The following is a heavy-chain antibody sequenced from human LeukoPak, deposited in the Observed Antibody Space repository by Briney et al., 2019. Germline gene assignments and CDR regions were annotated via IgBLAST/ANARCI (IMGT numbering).Heavy chain of an antibody. CDR1: GGSIYSTTFY. J-gene: IGHJ4*02. Sequence: KASETLSLTCTVSGGSIYSTTFYWGWIRQPPGKGLEWIGSMYYDGGTYHNPSLKSRVTISVDTSNNQFSLKLTSVTAADTAVYFCARRSDSGSDDGEDYFDYWGQGTLVTVSS. D-gene: IGHD1-26*01. V-gene: IGHV4-39*01. CDR2: MYYDGGT. CDR3: ARRSDSGSDDGEDYFDY.